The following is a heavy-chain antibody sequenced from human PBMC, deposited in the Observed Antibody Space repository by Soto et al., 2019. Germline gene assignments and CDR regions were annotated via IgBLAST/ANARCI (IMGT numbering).Heavy chain of an antibody. CDR2: ISGNGGAT. CDR1: GVIFENFA. V-gene: IGHV3-64D*08. D-gene: IGHD1-7*01. CDR3: VKDYGRNWNYVFDF. Sequence: XGSLRLSCSPAGVIFENFAMHWLRQAPGMGLEYVSSISGNGGATHHADSVRGRFTISRDNSKSILFLQMSSLRPEDTAFYYCVKDYGRNWNYVFDFWGQGTLVTVSS. J-gene: IGHJ4*02.